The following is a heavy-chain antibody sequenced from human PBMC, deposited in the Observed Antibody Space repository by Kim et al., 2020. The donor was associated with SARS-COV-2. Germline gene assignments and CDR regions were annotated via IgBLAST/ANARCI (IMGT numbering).Heavy chain of an antibody. J-gene: IGHJ5*02. CDR3: ARQGFDWLPHPNWFDP. CDR1: GGSISSSSYY. V-gene: IGHV4-39*01. CDR2: IYYSGST. D-gene: IGHD3-9*01. Sequence: SETLSLTCTVSGGSISSSSYYWGWIRQPPGKGLEWIGSIYYSGSTYYNPSLKSRVTISVDTSKNQFSLKLSSVTAADTAVYYCARQGFDWLPHPNWFDPWGQGTLVTVSS.